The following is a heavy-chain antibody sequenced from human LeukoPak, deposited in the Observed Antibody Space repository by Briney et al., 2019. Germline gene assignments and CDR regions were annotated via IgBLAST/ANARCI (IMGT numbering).Heavy chain of an antibody. CDR3: AKSGYNRFDY. CDR2: ISGSGSGGST. CDR1: GFAFSSSA. V-gene: IGHV3-23*01. Sequence: GGSLRLSCAASGFAFSSSAMSWVRQAPGKGLEWVSSISGSGSGGSTYYADSVKGRFTISRDNSKNTLYLQMNSLRVEDTAVYYCAKSGYNRFDYWGQGTLVTVSS. J-gene: IGHJ4*02. D-gene: IGHD5-24*01.